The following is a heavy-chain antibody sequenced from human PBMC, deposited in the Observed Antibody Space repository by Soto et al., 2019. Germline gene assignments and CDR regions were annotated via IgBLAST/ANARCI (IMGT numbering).Heavy chain of an antibody. V-gene: IGHV1-69*12. J-gene: IGHJ6*02. D-gene: IGHD1-26*01. Sequence: QVQLVQSGAEVKKPGSSVKISCKASGGSFRTNAFSWVRQAPGQGLEWMGGIIPIFPTPDYAKKSQGRVTITADESTTTTYMEPSSLRSEDTATYYCARDKDRQQLGGNYYYIMDVWGQGTTVTVSS. CDR1: GGSFRTNA. CDR2: IIPIFPTP. CDR3: ARDKDRQQLGGNYYYIMDV.